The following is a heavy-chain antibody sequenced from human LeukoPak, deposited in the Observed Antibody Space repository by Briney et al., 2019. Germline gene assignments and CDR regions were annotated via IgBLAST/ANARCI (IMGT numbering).Heavy chain of an antibody. CDR1: GLTFSNYA. CDR3: AKDLTGVWGSYRPRHDY. D-gene: IGHD3-16*02. J-gene: IGHJ4*02. Sequence: GGSLRLSCAASGLTFSNYAMSWVRQAPGKGLEWVSAISGSGGSTYYADSVKGRFTISRDNSKNTLYLQMNSLRAEDTAVYYCAKDLTGVWGSYRPRHDYWGQGTLVTVSS. V-gene: IGHV3-23*01. CDR2: ISGSGGST.